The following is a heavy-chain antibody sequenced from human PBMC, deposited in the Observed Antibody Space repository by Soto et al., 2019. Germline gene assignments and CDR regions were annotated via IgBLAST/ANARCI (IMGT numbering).Heavy chain of an antibody. J-gene: IGHJ4*02. CDR3: ARDPWAADY. Sequence: EVQLVEPGGGWVKPGGSLRPSCEAPEFPVSTNYMSGVRQAPGKGLEWVSVIYNGGSTFYADSVRGRFTISRDNSKNTVNLQMNSLRAEDTAVYYCARDPWAADYWGQGTLVTVSS. D-gene: IGHD3-16*01. CDR1: EFPVSTNY. V-gene: IGHV3-66*01. CDR2: IYNGGST.